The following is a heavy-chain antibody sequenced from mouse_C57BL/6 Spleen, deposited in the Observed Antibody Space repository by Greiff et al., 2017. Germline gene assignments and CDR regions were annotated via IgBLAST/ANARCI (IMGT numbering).Heavy chain of an antibody. CDR1: GFTFSDYG. V-gene: IGHV5-17*01. CDR3: ARDWGFAY. Sequence: EVKLVESGGGLVKPGGSLKLSCAASGFTFSDYGMHWVRQAPGKGLEWVAYISSGSSTIYYADTVKGRFTISRDNAKNTLFLQMTSLRSEDTAMYYCARDWGFAYWGQGTLVTVSA. CDR2: ISSGSSTI. J-gene: IGHJ3*01. D-gene: IGHD4-1*01.